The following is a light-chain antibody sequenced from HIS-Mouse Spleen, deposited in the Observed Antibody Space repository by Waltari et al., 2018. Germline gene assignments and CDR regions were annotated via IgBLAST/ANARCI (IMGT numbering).Light chain of an antibody. CDR2: QDS. Sequence: SYELTQPPSVSVSPGQTASITCSGDKLGEKYACWYQQKPGQSPVLVIYQDSKRPSGIPERFSGSNSGNTATLTISGTQAMDEADYYCQAWDSSTAHVVFGGGTKLTVL. J-gene: IGLJ2*01. CDR1: KLGEKY. CDR3: QAWDSSTAHVV. V-gene: IGLV3-1*01.